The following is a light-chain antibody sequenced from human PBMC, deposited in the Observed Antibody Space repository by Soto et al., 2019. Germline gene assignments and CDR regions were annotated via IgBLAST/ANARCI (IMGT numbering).Light chain of an antibody. V-gene: IGLV1-51*01. J-gene: IGLJ3*02. CDR2: DNH. CDR3: GTWDNSLNTGWV. CDR1: TSNIGNHH. Sequence: QSVLTQPPSASGTPGQTVTISCSGSTSNIGNHHVSWYQQLPGTAPRLLIYDNHERPSGIPDRFSGSKSGTSATLGITGLQTGDEADYYCGTWDNSLNTGWVFGGGTKLTVL.